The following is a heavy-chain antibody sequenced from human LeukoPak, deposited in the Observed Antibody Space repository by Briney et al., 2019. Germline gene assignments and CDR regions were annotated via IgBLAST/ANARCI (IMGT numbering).Heavy chain of an antibody. J-gene: IGHJ4*02. CDR1: GYSISSGYY. D-gene: IGHD4-17*01. Sequence: SETLSLTCTVSGYSISSGYYWGWIRQPPGKGLEWIGSIYHSGSTYYNPSLKSRVTISVDTSKNQFSLKLSSVTAADTAVYYCARDFSREYGDYGGDYWGQGTLVTVSS. CDR3: ARDFSREYGDYGGDY. V-gene: IGHV4-38-2*02. CDR2: IYHSGST.